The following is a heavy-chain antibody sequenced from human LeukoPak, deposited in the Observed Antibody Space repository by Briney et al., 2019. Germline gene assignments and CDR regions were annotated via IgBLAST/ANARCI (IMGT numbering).Heavy chain of an antibody. Sequence: GASVKVSFTASGYTFTSYGISWVRQAPGQGLEWMGWISAYNGNTNYAQKLQGRVTMTTDTSTSTAYMELRSLRSDDTAVYYCARDLSVVYAMSFDYWGQGTLVTVSS. CDR2: ISAYNGNT. CDR3: ARDLSVVYAMSFDY. D-gene: IGHD2-8*02. V-gene: IGHV1-18*01. CDR1: GYTFTSYG. J-gene: IGHJ4*02.